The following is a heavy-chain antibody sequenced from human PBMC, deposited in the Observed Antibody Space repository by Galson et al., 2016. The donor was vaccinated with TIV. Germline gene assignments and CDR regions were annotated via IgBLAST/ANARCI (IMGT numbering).Heavy chain of an antibody. D-gene: IGHD3-16*01. Sequence: SVKVSCNASGDTFSSFSIIWVRQAPGQGLEWMGRIIPLLDKTNYVQKFQDRVTVTADRSMSTAYMELSSLRSEDTAVYYCAREVAHVGSVILNADAFDIWGQGTKVTVSS. J-gene: IGHJ3*02. CDR1: GDTFSSFS. CDR2: IIPLLDKT. V-gene: IGHV1-69*08. CDR3: AREVAHVGSVILNADAFDI.